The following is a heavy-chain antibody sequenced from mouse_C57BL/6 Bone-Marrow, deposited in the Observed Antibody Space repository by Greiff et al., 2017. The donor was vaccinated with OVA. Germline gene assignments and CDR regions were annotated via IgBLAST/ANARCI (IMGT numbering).Heavy chain of an antibody. Sequence: EVMLVESGGGLVKPGGSLKLSCAASGFTFSSYAMSWVRQTPEKRLEWVATISDGGSYTYYPDNVKGRFTISGDNAKNNLYLQMSHLKSEDTAMYYCARDDYGSSFWFAYWGQGTLVTVSA. CDR2: ISDGGSYT. D-gene: IGHD1-1*01. J-gene: IGHJ3*01. CDR3: ARDDYGSSFWFAY. V-gene: IGHV5-4*01. CDR1: GFTFSSYA.